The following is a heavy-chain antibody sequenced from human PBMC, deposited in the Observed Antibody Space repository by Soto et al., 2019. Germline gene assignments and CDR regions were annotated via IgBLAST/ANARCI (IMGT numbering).Heavy chain of an antibody. J-gene: IGHJ6*02. CDR1: GGSISNADYY. CDR2: IYYSGSS. CDR3: ARAIVVTVGGMDV. D-gene: IGHD5-12*01. V-gene: IGHV4-30-4*01. Sequence: QVQLQESGPGLVKPSQTLSLTCTVSGGSISNADYYWSWVRQPPGKGLEWIGYIYYSGSSFFNPSLKSRVTMSKDTSKNQFSLRLTSVTAAHTAVYYCARAIVVTVGGMDVWGRGTTVTVSS.